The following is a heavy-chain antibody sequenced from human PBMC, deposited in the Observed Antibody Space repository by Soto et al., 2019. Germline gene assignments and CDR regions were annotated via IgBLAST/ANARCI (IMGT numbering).Heavy chain of an antibody. CDR1: GGSISSYY. D-gene: IGHD3-10*01. V-gene: IGHV4-59*01. CDR2: IYYSGST. CDR3: ASLRGGFDP. Sequence: SETLSLTCTVSGGSISSYYWSWIRQPPGKGLEWIGHIYYSGSTNYNPSLKSRVTISVDTSKNQFSLKPSSVTAADTAVYYCASLRGGFDPWGQGTRVTVSS. J-gene: IGHJ5*02.